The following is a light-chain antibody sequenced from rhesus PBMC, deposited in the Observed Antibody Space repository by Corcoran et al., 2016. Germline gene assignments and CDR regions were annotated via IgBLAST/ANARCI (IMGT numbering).Light chain of an antibody. CDR1: QRLVDSSNNKNY. CDR2: WAS. V-gene: IGKV4-1*01. Sequence: DIVMTQSLDSLAVSLGERVSINCKSSQRLVDSSNNKNYLAWDKQKPGQGPDLLIYWASTRATGVPNRFSGSGSRTDFTITISGLQTEDVAVYYCQQYYSSPLTFGGGTKVEIK. J-gene: IGKJ4*01. CDR3: QQYYSSPLT.